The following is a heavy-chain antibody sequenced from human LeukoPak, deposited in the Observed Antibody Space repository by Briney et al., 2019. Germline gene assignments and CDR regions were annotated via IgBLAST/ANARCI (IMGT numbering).Heavy chain of an antibody. CDR1: GYSISSGYY. D-gene: IGHD1-1*01. V-gene: IGHV4-38-2*01. Sequence: SETLSLTCAVSGYSISSGYYWGWIRQPPGKGLEWIGSIYHSGSTYYNPSLKSRVTMSVDPSKNQFSLNLSSVTAADTAVYYCARGWNDVFVDYWGQGTLVTVSS. CDR2: IYHSGST. CDR3: ARGWNDVFVDY. J-gene: IGHJ4*02.